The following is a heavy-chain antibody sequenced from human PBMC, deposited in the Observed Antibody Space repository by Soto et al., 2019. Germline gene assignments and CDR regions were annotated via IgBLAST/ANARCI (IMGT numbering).Heavy chain of an antibody. J-gene: IGHJ5*02. CDR3: AGLWDYFSGCSCPGGWFDP. CDR2: IYPGDSDT. CDR1: GYSFTSYW. V-gene: IGHV5-51*01. D-gene: IGHD2-15*01. Sequence: GESLKISCKGSGYSFTSYWIGWVRQMPGKGLEWMGIIYPGDSDTRYSPSFQGQVTISADKSISTAYLQWSSLKASDTAMYYCAGLWDYFSGCSCPGGWFDPWGQGTLVTVSS.